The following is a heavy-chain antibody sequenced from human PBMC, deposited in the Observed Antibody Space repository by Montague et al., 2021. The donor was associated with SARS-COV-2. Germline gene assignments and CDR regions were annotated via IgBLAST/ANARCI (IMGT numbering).Heavy chain of an antibody. Sequence: PALVKPTQTLTLTCSFSGFSLSTSAVGVGWIRQPPGKALEWLAVIYWNDDKYYDPSLNSRLTITKDTSKNQVVLTMTNMDPVDTATYYCARGPSDTYYYNGMDVWGRGTTVTVSS. CDR2: IYWNDDK. CDR1: GFSLSTSAVG. V-gene: IGHV2-5*01. CDR3: ARGPSDTYYYNGMDV. J-gene: IGHJ6*02.